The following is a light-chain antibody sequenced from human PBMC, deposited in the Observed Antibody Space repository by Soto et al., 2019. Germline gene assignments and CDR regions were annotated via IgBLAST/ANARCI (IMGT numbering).Light chain of an antibody. CDR1: QTISSW. Sequence: DIQMTQSPSTLSGSVGDRVTITCRASQTISSWLAWYQQKPGKAPKLLIYKPSTLKSGVPSRFSGSGSGTKFTLTISSLQPDDFATYYRQHYNSYSEAFDQGTKVELK. CDR3: QHYNSYSEA. V-gene: IGKV1-5*03. CDR2: KPS. J-gene: IGKJ1*01.